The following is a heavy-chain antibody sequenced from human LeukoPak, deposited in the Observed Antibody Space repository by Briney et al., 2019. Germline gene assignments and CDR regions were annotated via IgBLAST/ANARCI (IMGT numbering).Heavy chain of an antibody. Sequence: PSETLSLTCNVSGVSISRGGYYWSWIRQHPGKGLEWIGYINHSGGTSYSPSLKTRVTISADTSQSLFSLRLTSVTAADSAVYYWASHLDTTGYDYVDYWGQGTLVTVSS. CDR2: INHSGGT. J-gene: IGHJ4*02. CDR1: GVSISRGGYY. V-gene: IGHV4-31*03. CDR3: ASHLDTTGYDYVDY. D-gene: IGHD3-9*01.